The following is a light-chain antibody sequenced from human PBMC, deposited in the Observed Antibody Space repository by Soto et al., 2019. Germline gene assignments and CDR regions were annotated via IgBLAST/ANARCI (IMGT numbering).Light chain of an antibody. CDR3: QQRSSWPIT. V-gene: IGKV3-11*01. Sequence: EIVLTQSPATLSLSPGERATLSCRASQSVSRYLAWYQQKPGQAPRLLIYDASNRATGFPARFSGSGSGTDFTLTISRLEPDDFAVYYCQQRSSWPITFGQGTRLEI. CDR2: DAS. CDR1: QSVSRY. J-gene: IGKJ5*01.